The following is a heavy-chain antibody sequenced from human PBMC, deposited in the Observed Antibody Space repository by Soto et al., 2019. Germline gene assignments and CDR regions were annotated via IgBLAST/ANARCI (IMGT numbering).Heavy chain of an antibody. CDR3: ARDQDYYDLYYHGMDV. D-gene: IGHD3-22*01. Sequence: VHLLESGGGLVQPGGSLRLACTASGFTFNHYAMSWVRQAPGKGLEWVSAVSGRGGSTKYADSVKGRFIISRDNSNSTLYLQMDSLRGEDTAVYYCARDQDYYDLYYHGMDVWGQGTTVTVSS. J-gene: IGHJ6*02. V-gene: IGHV3-23*01. CDR2: VSGRGGST. CDR1: GFTFNHYA.